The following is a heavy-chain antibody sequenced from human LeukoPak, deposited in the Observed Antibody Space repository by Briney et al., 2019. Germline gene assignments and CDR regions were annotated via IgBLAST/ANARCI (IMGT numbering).Heavy chain of an antibody. D-gene: IGHD1-26*01. J-gene: IGHJ6*03. Sequence: GGSLRLSCAASAFTFSNYWMSWVRQAPGKGLEWVANIKEDGSEINYVDSVKGRFTISRDNAKNSLYLQMNSLRAEDTAVYYCATSGSYYYYYYMDVWGKGTTVTVSS. CDR2: IKEDGSEI. V-gene: IGHV3-7*01. CDR3: ATSGSYYYYYYMDV. CDR1: AFTFSNYW.